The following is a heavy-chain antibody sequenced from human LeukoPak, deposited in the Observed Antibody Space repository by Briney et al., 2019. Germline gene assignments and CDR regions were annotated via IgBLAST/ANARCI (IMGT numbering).Heavy chain of an antibody. CDR1: GGSISSSSYY. CDR2: IYYSGST. J-gene: IGHJ4*02. Sequence: PKTLSLTCTVSGGSISSSSYYWAWIRQPPGEGLEWIGFIYYSGSTYYNPSLKSRVTISVDTSKSQFSLKLSSVTAADTAVYYCARRNSGSSYGYFDFWGQGTLVTVSS. D-gene: IGHD1-26*01. CDR3: ARRNSGSSYGYFDF. V-gene: IGHV4-39*01.